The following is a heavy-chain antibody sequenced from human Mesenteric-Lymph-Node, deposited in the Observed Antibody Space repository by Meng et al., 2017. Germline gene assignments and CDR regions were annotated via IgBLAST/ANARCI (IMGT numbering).Heavy chain of an antibody. V-gene: IGHV5-51*01. CDR3: GDRARDVNFYGEFV. D-gene: IGHD4/OR15-4a*01. Sequence: GESLKISCQGSGIRFNTCWIGWARQMPGKGLEWMGTICPGDSLTQYSPAFEGQVTVSADNSTNRVYLQWTSLKASVTAIYCCGDRARDVNFYGEFVWGQGTRVTVSS. CDR2: ICPGDSLT. CDR1: GIRFNTCW. J-gene: IGHJ4*02.